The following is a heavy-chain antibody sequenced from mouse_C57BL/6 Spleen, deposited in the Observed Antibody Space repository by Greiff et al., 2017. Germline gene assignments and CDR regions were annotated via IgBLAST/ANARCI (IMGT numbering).Heavy chain of an antibody. CDR3: TTEYYYGSSYPAWFAY. CDR2: IDPEDGDT. Sequence: EVQVVESGAELVRPGASVKLSCTASGFNIKDYYMHWVKQRPEQGPEWIGRIDPEDGDTEYAPKFQGKATMTADTSSNTAYLQLSSLTSEDTAVYYCTTEYYYGSSYPAWFAYWGQGTLVTVSA. D-gene: IGHD1-1*01. CDR1: GFNIKDYY. V-gene: IGHV14-1*01. J-gene: IGHJ3*01.